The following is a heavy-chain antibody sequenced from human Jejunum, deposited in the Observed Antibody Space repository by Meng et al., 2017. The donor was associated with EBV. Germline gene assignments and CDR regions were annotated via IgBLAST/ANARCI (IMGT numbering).Heavy chain of an antibody. CDR3: ARLGGYASGTYYPIDP. J-gene: IGHJ5*02. Sequence: VQPQPGGAGLSNPSETLSLPCAWYGGSFSEYYWTWIRQPPGKGLEWIGEINHGGGAIYNPSLKSRVTISVDTSKNQFSLKLSSVTAADTAVYYCARLGGYASGTYYPIDPWGQGTLVTVSS. CDR2: INHGGGA. D-gene: IGHD3-10*01. CDR1: GGSFSEYY. V-gene: IGHV4-34*01.